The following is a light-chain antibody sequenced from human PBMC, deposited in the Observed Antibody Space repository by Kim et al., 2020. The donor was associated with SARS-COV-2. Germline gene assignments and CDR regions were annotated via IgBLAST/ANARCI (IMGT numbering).Light chain of an antibody. CDR3: QQLKDYPLT. CDR2: VAS. Sequence: DIQLTQSPSFLSASVRDRVTITCRASQDISSSLAWYQQKPGRAPKVLIYVASTLESGVPSRFSGSGSGTEFTLTISSLQPEDFATYYCQQLKDYPLTFGGGTKVDIK. CDR1: QDISSS. J-gene: IGKJ4*01. V-gene: IGKV1-9*01.